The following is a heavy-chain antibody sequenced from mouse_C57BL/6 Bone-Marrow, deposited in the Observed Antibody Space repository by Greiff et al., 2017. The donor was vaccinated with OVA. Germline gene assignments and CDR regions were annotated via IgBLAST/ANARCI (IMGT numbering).Heavy chain of an antibody. CDR1: GFTFTDYY. Sequence: EVQGVESGGGLVQPGGSLSLSCAASGFTFTDYYMSWVRQPPGKALEWLGFIRNKANGYTTEYSASVKGRFTISRDNSQSILYLQMNALRAEDSATYYCARYDYDGRPFAYWGQGTLVTVSA. J-gene: IGHJ3*01. D-gene: IGHD2-4*01. CDR3: ARYDYDGRPFAY. V-gene: IGHV7-3*01. CDR2: IRNKANGYTT.